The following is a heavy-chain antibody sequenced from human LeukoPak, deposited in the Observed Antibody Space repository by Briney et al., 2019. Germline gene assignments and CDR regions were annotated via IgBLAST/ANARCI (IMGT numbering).Heavy chain of an antibody. CDR3: ARDGSDNWGLFDN. V-gene: IGHV4-39*07. Sequence: SETLSLTCSVSGGSISGTSYCWGWIRQPPGKGPEWIGSHYHTGRIYHNPSLNSRVTISVDTSKNQFSLKLSSVTDADTAVYYCARDGSDNWGLFDNWGRGTLVTASS. J-gene: IGHJ4*02. CDR2: HYHTGRI. D-gene: IGHD1-1*01. CDR1: GGSISGTSYC.